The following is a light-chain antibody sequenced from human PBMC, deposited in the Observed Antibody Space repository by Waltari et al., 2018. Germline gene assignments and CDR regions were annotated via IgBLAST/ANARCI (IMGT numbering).Light chain of an antibody. CDR3: QVWERTNDQVV. CDR1: NLGSKS. J-gene: IGLJ2*01. V-gene: IGLV3-21*02. Sequence: SYVLTQAPSVSVAPGQTAGITCGGHNLGSKSVHLYQQKPGQAPVLVVHDDTDRPSGIPERFSGANSGNTATLTISRVEAGDEADYYCQVWERTNDQVVFGGGTKLTVL. CDR2: DDT.